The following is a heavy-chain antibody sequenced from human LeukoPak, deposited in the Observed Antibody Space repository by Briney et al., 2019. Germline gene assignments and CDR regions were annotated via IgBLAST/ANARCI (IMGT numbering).Heavy chain of an antibody. V-gene: IGHV3-23*01. Sequence: GGSLRLSCTASGFTFSNYAMTWVRQAPGKGLEWVSTISGSGGSIHYADSVKGRFTISRDSSKNTLYLQMNSLRADDTAVYYCAKDPREGPTKTWGSWFDPWGQGTLVTVSS. D-gene: IGHD1-26*01. J-gene: IGHJ5*02. CDR2: ISGSGGSI. CDR1: GFTFSNYA. CDR3: AKDPREGPTKTWGSWFDP.